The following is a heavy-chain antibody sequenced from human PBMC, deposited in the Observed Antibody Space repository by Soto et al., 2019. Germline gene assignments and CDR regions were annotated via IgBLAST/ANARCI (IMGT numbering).Heavy chain of an antibody. D-gene: IGHD6-13*01. Sequence: QVQLQESGPGLVKPSGTLSLTCAVSGVSISTSNWWSWVRQPPGKGLEWIGEIYPSGSTTYNPSLKSRVTISLDKSKNQFSLNLNSVTAADTAVYYCARGGSSSWLRIFHHWGQGTLVTVSS. J-gene: IGHJ1*01. CDR2: IYPSGST. V-gene: IGHV4-4*02. CDR3: ARGGSSSWLRIFHH. CDR1: GVSISTSNW.